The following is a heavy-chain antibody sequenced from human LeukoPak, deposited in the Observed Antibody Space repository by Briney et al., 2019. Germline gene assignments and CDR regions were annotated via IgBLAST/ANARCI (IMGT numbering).Heavy chain of an antibody. Sequence: ASVKVSCKASGYTFTSYDINWVRQAPGQGLEWMGIINPSGGSTSYAQKFQGRVTMTRDTSTSTVYMELSSLRSEDTAVYYCARGRPPLLYSGSYRPPFDYWGQGTLVTVSS. CDR2: INPSGGST. D-gene: IGHD1-26*01. J-gene: IGHJ4*02. CDR3: ARGRPPLLYSGSYRPPFDY. V-gene: IGHV1-46*01. CDR1: GYTFTSYD.